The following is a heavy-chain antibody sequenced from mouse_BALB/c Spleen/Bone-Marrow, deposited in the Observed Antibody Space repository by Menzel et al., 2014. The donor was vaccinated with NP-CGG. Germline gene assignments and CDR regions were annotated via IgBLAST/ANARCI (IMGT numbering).Heavy chain of an antibody. D-gene: IGHD1-1*01. V-gene: IGHV14-3*02. CDR3: AYGSSYDYFDY. J-gene: IGHJ2*01. CDR1: GFNIKDTY. CDR2: IDPANGNT. Sequence: EVKLVESGAELVKPGASVKLSRTASGFNIKDTYMHWVKQRPEQGLEWIGRIDPANGNTKYDPKSQGKATITADTSSNTAYLQLSSLTSEDTAVYYCAYGSSYDYFDYWGQGTTLTVSS.